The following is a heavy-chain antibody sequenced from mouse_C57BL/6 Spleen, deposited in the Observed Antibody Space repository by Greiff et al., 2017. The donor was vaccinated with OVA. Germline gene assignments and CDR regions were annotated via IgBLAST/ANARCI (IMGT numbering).Heavy chain of an antibody. CDR1: GYAFSSSW. V-gene: IGHV1-82*01. Sequence: VKLMESGPELVKPGASVKISCKASGYAFSSSWMNWVKQRPGKGLEWIGRIYPGDGDTNYNGKFKGKATLTADKSSSTAYMQLSSLTSEDSAVYFCARRGTGTEAMDYWGQGTSVTVSS. CDR3: ARRGTGTEAMDY. CDR2: IYPGDGDT. J-gene: IGHJ4*01. D-gene: IGHD4-1*01.